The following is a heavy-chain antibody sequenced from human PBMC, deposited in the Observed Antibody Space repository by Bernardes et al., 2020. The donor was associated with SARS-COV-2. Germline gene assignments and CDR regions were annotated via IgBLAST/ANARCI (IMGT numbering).Heavy chain of an antibody. CDR2: ISAYNGYT. J-gene: IGHJ4*02. CDR1: GYSFTAYV. D-gene: IGHD4-17*01. CDR3: ARGLISDCNGGRCYPDYGDYFDY. Sequence: ASVKVSCKTSGYSFTAYVIIWVRQAPGQGLESMGWISAYNGYTNYAQKFQGRVTMTTDTSTSTAYMELRSLRPDDTAVYYCARGLISDCNGGRCYPDYGDYFDYWGQGTLLTVSS. V-gene: IGHV1-18*01.